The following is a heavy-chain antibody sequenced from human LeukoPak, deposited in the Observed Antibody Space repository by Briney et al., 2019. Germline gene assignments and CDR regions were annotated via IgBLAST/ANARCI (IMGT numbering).Heavy chain of an antibody. V-gene: IGHV3-23*01. Sequence: PGGSLRLSCAASGFTFSSYAMSWVRQAPGKGLEWVSAISGSGGSTYYADSLRGRFTISRDNSKNTLYLQMNSLRAEDTAVYYCAKAGATPLYYFDYWGQGTLVTVFS. J-gene: IGHJ4*02. CDR2: ISGSGGST. CDR3: AKAGATPLYYFDY. CDR1: GFTFSSYA. D-gene: IGHD1-26*01.